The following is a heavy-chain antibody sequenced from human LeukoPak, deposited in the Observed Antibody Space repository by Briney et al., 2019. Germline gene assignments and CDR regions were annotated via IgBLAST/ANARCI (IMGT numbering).Heavy chain of an antibody. V-gene: IGHV3-48*01. D-gene: IGHD3-10*01. Sequence: PGGSLRLSCAASGFTFSAYSMNWVRQAPGKGLEWVSYISSSGSTIYYADSVKGRFTISRDNSKNTLYLQMNSLRAEDTAVYYCAKDSHRAYYYGSGSYWGSYYYYMDVWGKGTTVTVSS. CDR2: ISSSGSTI. CDR3: AKDSHRAYYYGSGSYWGSYYYYMDV. J-gene: IGHJ6*03. CDR1: GFTFSAYS.